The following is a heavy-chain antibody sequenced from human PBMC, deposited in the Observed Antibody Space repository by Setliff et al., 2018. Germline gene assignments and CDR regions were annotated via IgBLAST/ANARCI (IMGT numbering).Heavy chain of an antibody. Sequence: PSETLRLSCAASGFIFSTYWMSWVRQAPGKGLEWVANIKQDGSDKYYVDSVKGRFTISRGNAKNSLYLQMNSLRAEDTAVYYCARLRKDYGDYYYFDYWGQGTLVTVSS. J-gene: IGHJ4*02. V-gene: IGHV3-7*01. CDR1: GFIFSTYW. CDR3: ARLRKDYGDYYYFDY. D-gene: IGHD4-17*01. CDR2: IKQDGSDK.